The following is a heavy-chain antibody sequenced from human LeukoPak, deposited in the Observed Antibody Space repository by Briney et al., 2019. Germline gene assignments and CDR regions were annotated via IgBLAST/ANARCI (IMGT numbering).Heavy chain of an antibody. CDR3: ASGIAVAGPPGY. CDR1: GYTFTSYG. V-gene: IGHV1-18*01. J-gene: IGHJ4*02. CDR2: ISAYNGNT. D-gene: IGHD6-19*01. Sequence: ASVKVSCKASGYTFTSYGISWVRQAPGQGLEWMGWISAYNGNTNYAQKLQGRVTMTTDTSTSTAYMELRSLRPDDTAVYYCASGIAVAGPPGYWGQGTLVTVSS.